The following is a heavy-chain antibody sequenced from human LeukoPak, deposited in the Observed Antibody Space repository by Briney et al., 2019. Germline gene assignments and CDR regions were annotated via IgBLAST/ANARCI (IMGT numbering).Heavy chain of an antibody. J-gene: IGHJ4*02. D-gene: IGHD3-10*01. V-gene: IGHV4-4*07. Sequence: KPSETLSLTCTVSGGSISNYYWSWIRQPAGMGLEWIGRIYASGSTNYNPSLKSRVTMSVDTSNSQFSLNLSSVTAADTAVHYCARTSARGAQFDYWGQGTLVTVSS. CDR3: ARTSARGAQFDY. CDR1: GGSISNYY. CDR2: IYASGST.